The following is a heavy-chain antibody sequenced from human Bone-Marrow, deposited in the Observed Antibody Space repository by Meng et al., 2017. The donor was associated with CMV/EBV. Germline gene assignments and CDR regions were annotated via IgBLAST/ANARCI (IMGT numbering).Heavy chain of an antibody. V-gene: IGHV4-39*01. CDR3: ARITGIYDSSGYYGYYFDY. J-gene: IGHJ4*02. Sequence: SETLSLTCTVSGGSISSSSYYWGWIRQPPGKGLEWIGSIYYSGSTYYNPSLKSRVTISVDTSKNQFSLKLSSVTAADTAVYYCARITGIYDSSGYYGYYFDYWGQGTLVTVSS. CDR2: IYYSGST. D-gene: IGHD3-22*01. CDR1: GGSISSSSYY.